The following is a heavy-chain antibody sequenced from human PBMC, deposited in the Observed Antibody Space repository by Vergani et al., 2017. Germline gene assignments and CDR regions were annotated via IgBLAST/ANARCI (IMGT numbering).Heavy chain of an antibody. Sequence: QLQLQESGPGLVKPSETLSLTCTVSGGSISSSSYYWGWIRQPPGKGLEWIGSIDYSGSTYYNPSLKSRVTISVDTTKNRFSLKLSSVTAADTAVYYCAGDKGYSLPPDYWGQGTLVTVSS. J-gene: IGHJ4*02. CDR1: GGSISSSSYY. V-gene: IGHV4-39*02. D-gene: IGHD1-26*01. CDR3: AGDKGYSLPPDY. CDR2: IDYSGST.